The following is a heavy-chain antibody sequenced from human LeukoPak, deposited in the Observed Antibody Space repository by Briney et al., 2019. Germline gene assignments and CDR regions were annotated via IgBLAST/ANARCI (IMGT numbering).Heavy chain of an antibody. CDR1: GFSFATYA. Sequence: GGSLRLSCAASGFSFATYAMTWVRHAPGKGLEWVSTITGSGTTTDYADSVKGRFTISRDNSKNTVYLQMNSLRADDTAVYYCAQGFHSSASAVHCWGQGTLVTVSS. CDR2: ITGSGTTT. D-gene: IGHD6-6*01. J-gene: IGHJ4*02. CDR3: AQGFHSSASAVHC. V-gene: IGHV3-23*01.